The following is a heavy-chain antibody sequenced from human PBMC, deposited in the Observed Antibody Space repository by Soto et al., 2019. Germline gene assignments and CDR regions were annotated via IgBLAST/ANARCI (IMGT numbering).Heavy chain of an antibody. CDR1: GFTFSSSA. J-gene: IGHJ4*02. D-gene: IGHD3-22*01. V-gene: IGHV3-23*01. Sequence: DVQLLESGGDLVQPGGSLRLTCVGSGFTFSSSAMSWVRQAPGKGLEWISAINGVGDYTYHADSVKGRFAISRDNPKDTLYLQMSSLRAEDTALYYCVKGSSASRPYFFDNWGQGALVTVSS. CDR3: VKGSSASRPYFFDN. CDR2: INGVGDYT.